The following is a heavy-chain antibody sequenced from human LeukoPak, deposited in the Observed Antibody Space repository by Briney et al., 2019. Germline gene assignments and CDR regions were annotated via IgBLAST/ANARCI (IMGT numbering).Heavy chain of an antibody. D-gene: IGHD1-26*01. V-gene: IGHV4-34*01. Sequence: SETLSLTCAVYGGSFSGYYWSWIRQPPGKGLEWIGEINHSGSTNYNPSLKSRVSISVDTSKNQFSLKLSSVTAADTAVYYCARSWELRSTFDYWGQGTLVTVSS. J-gene: IGHJ4*02. CDR2: INHSGST. CDR1: GGSFSGYY. CDR3: ARSWELRSTFDY.